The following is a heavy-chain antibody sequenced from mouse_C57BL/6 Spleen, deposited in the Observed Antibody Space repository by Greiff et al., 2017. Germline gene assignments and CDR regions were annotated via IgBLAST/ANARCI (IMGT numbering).Heavy chain of an antibody. CDR3: ARDSNYYAMDY. D-gene: IGHD2-5*01. CDR2: IYPGDGDT. J-gene: IGHJ4*01. V-gene: IGHV1-82*01. CDR1: GYAFSSSW. Sequence: QVQLQQSGPELVKPGASVKISCKASGYAFSSSWMNWVKQRPGKGLEWIGRIYPGDGDTNYNGKFKGKATLTADKSSSTAYMQLSSLTSEDSAVYFCARDSNYYAMDYWGQGTSVTVSS.